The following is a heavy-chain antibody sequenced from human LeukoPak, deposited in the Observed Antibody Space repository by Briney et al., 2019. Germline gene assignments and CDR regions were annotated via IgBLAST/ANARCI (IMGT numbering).Heavy chain of an antibody. Sequence: NPSETLSLTCAVYGGSFSGYYWSWIRQPPGKGLEWIGEINHSGSTNYNPSLKSRVTISVDTSKNQFSLKLSSVTAADTAVYYCARAPPHDYVWGSYRSGPYYRGQGTLVTVSS. CDR2: INHSGST. CDR3: ARAPPHDYVWGSYRSGPYY. J-gene: IGHJ4*02. D-gene: IGHD3-16*02. V-gene: IGHV4-34*01. CDR1: GGSFSGYY.